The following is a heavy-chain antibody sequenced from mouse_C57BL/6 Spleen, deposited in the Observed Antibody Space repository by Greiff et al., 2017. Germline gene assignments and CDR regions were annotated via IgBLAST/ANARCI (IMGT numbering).Heavy chain of an antibody. Sequence: QVHVKQSGPGLVQPSQSLSITCTVSGFSLTSYGVHWVRQSPGKGLEWLGVIWNGGSTDYNAAFISRLSISKDNSKSQVFFKMNSLQADDTAIYYCAGGFYSNYVDYAMDYWGQGTSVTVSS. CDR2: IWNGGST. D-gene: IGHD2-5*01. J-gene: IGHJ4*01. CDR1: GFSLTSYG. CDR3: AGGFYSNYVDYAMDY. V-gene: IGHV2-2*01.